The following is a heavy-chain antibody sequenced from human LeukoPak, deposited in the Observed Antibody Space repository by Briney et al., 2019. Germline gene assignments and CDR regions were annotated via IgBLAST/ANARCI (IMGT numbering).Heavy chain of an antibody. V-gene: IGHV1-18*01. D-gene: IGHD3-22*01. J-gene: IGHJ3*02. CDR3: ARDRGSMIAVVYDAFDI. CDR2: ISAYNGNT. Sequence: ASVKVSCKASGYTFTSYGISWVRQAPGQGLEWMGWISAYNGNTNYAQKLQGRVTMTTDTSTSTAYMELRSLRSDDTAVYYCARDRGSMIAVVYDAFDIWGQGTMVTVSS. CDR1: GYTFTSYG.